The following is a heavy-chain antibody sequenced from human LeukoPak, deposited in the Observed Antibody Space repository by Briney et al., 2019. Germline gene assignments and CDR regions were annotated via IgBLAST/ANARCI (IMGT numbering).Heavy chain of an antibody. Sequence: GASVKVSCKASGGTFSSYAISWVRQAPGQGLERMGRIIPILGIANYAQKFQGRVTITADKSTSTAYMELSSLRSEDTAVYYCARDRDYDYVWGSYRYTRTEDYWGQGTLVTVSS. V-gene: IGHV1-69*04. CDR1: GGTFSSYA. CDR3: ARDRDYDYVWGSYRYTRTEDY. CDR2: IIPILGIA. D-gene: IGHD3-16*02. J-gene: IGHJ4*02.